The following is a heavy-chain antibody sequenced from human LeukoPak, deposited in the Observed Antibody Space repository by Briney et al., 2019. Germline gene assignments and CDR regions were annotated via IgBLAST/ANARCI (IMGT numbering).Heavy chain of an antibody. CDR3: AKDQGGGYDILTGYLYDAFDI. J-gene: IGHJ3*02. V-gene: IGHV3-21*04. CDR2: ITSSSSYI. Sequence: GGFLRLSCAASGFTFSTYTMNWVRQAPGKGLEWVSSITSSSSYIYYADSVKGRFTISRDNSKNTLYLQMNSLRAEDTAVYYCAKDQGGGYDILTGYLYDAFDIWGQGTMVTLST. D-gene: IGHD3-9*01. CDR1: GFTFSTYT.